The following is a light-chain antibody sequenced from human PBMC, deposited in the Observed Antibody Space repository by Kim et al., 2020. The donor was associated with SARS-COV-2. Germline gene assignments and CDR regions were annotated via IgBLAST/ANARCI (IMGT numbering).Light chain of an antibody. CDR2: RAS. CDR1: VSTY. Sequence: VSTYVNWYQQKSRESPRLLIYRASTLQTGVPSRFSGGGSGTDFTLTVDSLQPEDFGTFYCQQTYSFPFSFGQGTKLEI. CDR3: QQTYSFPFS. V-gene: IGKV1-39*01. J-gene: IGKJ2*03.